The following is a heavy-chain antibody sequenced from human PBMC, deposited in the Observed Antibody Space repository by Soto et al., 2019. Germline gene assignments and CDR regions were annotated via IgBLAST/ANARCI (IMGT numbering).Heavy chain of an antibody. CDR1: GFTVSSNY. CDR3: AREAISSDYFDY. J-gene: IGHJ4*02. D-gene: IGHD3-22*01. Sequence: EVQLVETGGGLIQPGGSLRLSCAASGFTVSSNYMSWVRQAPGQGLEWVSFIYSGGRTYYADSVKGRFTISRDNSKTTLYLQLNSLRAEDTAVYYCAREAISSDYFDYWGQGTLVIVSS. CDR2: IYSGGRT. V-gene: IGHV3-53*02.